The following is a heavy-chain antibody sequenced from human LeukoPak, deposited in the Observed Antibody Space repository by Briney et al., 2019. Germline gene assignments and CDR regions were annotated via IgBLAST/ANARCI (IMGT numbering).Heavy chain of an antibody. CDR2: ISYSGST. Sequence: SETLSLTCTVSGGSINSHYWSWIRQPPGKGPQWIGFISYSGSTSYNPSLMSRVTISVDTSKNQFSLKLNSVTAADTALYFCARSYYDFWSGFYSDLWGQGALVTVSS. D-gene: IGHD3-3*01. J-gene: IGHJ4*02. V-gene: IGHV4-59*11. CDR3: ARSYYDFWSGFYSDL. CDR1: GGSINSHY.